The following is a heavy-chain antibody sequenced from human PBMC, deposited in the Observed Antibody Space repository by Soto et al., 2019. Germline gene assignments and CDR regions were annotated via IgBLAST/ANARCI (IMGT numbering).Heavy chain of an antibody. CDR1: GLTFNTSG. Sequence: QVQLVESGGGVVQPGASLRLSCEVSGLTFNTSGRHWVRQAPGKGLEWLAVISYDGATQYYGDTVKGRFTISRDNSKNTLFLHMGRLRAEDTAMYYCATKARVTNYLYYGMDVWGLGTTVTVSS. CDR3: ATKARVTNYLYYGMDV. CDR2: ISYDGATQ. V-gene: IGHV3-30*03. D-gene: IGHD2-21*02. J-gene: IGHJ6*02.